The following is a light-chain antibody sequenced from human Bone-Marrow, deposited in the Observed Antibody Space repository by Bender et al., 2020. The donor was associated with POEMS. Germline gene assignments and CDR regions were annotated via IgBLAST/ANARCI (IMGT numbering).Light chain of an antibody. V-gene: IGLV1-44*01. CDR2: SSH. J-gene: IGLJ3*02. Sequence: QSVLTQPPSASGTPGQRVTISCSGGSSNIGAHAVNWYQHLPGTAPKLLIYSSHRRPSEVPDRFSGSRSGTSASLAISGLQSEDEADYYCAAWDDNLSGWVFGGGTKLTVL. CDR1: SSNIGAHA. CDR3: AAWDDNLSGWV.